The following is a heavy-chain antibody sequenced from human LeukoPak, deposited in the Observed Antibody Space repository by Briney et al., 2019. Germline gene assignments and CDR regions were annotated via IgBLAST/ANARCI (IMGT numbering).Heavy chain of an antibody. CDR3: ARGYYDSSGYYWDEYFQH. CDR2: IIPIFGTA. CDR1: GGTLSSYA. D-gene: IGHD3-22*01. V-gene: IGHV1-69*05. Sequence: GASVKVSCKASGGTLSSYAISWVRQAPGQGLEWMGGIIPIFGTANYAQKFQGRVTITTDESTSTAYMELSSLRSEDTAVYYCARGYYDSSGYYWDEYFQHWGQGTLVTVSS. J-gene: IGHJ1*01.